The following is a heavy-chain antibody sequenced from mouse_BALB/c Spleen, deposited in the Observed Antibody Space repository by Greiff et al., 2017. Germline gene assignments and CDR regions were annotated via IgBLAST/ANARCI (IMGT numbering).Heavy chain of an antibody. CDR1: GFTFSSFG. CDR3: ARKILDGYTYAMDY. V-gene: IGHV5-17*02. Sequence: EVHLVESGGGLVQPGGSRKLSCAASGFTFSSFGMHWVRQAPEKGLEWVAYISSGSSTIYYADTVKGRFTISRDNPKNTLFLQMTSLRSEDTAMYYCARKILDGYTYAMDYWGQGTSVTVSS. CDR2: ISSGSSTI. J-gene: IGHJ4*01. D-gene: IGHD2-3*01.